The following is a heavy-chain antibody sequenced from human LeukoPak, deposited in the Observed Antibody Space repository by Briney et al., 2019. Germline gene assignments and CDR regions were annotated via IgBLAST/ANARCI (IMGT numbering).Heavy chain of an antibody. V-gene: IGHV4-59*01. D-gene: IGHD4-23*01. CDR1: GGSISSYY. CDR2: IYYSGST. J-gene: IGHJ4*02. Sequence: SETLSLTCTVSGGSISSYYWSWIRQPPGKGLEWIGYIYYSGSTNYNPSLKSRVTISVDTSKNQFSLKLSSVTAADTAVYYCARAYSRYGGNSYWGQGTLVTVSS. CDR3: ARAYSRYGGNSY.